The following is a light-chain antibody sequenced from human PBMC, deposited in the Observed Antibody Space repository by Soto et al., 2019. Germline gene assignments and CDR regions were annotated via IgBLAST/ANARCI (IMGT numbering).Light chain of an antibody. CDR2: STN. CDR1: SGSVSTSYY. V-gene: IGLV8-61*01. CDR3: VLYMGSGIWV. J-gene: IGLJ3*02. Sequence: QAVVTQEPSFSVSPGGTVTLTCGLSSGSVSTSYYPSWYQQTPGQAPRTLIYSTNTRSSGVPDRFSGAILGNKAALTIEGAQADDESDYYCVLYMGSGIWVFGGGTKLTVL.